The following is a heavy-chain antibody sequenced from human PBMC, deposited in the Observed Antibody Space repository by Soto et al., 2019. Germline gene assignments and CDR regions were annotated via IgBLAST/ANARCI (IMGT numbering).Heavy chain of an antibody. CDR1: GFTFSSYG. CDR3: ARVIFANCVFLYGMDV. Sequence: QVQLVESGGGLVQPGRSLRLSCAASGFTFSSYGMHWVRQAPGKGLEWVAVIWYDGSNKYYADAVKGRFTISRDNSKNTLYLQMNSLRAEDTAVYYCARVIFANCVFLYGMDVWGQGPTVTVSS. J-gene: IGHJ6*02. D-gene: IGHD2-8*01. CDR2: IWYDGSNK. V-gene: IGHV3-33*01.